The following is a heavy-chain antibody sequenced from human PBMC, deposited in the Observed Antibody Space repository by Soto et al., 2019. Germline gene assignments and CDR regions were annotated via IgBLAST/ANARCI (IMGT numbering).Heavy chain of an antibody. CDR1: GGSISSGGCY. V-gene: IGHV4-31*03. CDR2: IYYSGST. J-gene: IGHJ4*02. Sequence: SETLSLTCTVSGGSISSGGCYWSWIRQHPGKGLEWIGYIYYSGSTYYNPSLKSRVTISVDTSKNQFSLKLSSVTAADTAVYYCARLNCSSTSCYFDYWGQGTLVTVSS. D-gene: IGHD2-2*01. CDR3: ARLNCSSTSCYFDY.